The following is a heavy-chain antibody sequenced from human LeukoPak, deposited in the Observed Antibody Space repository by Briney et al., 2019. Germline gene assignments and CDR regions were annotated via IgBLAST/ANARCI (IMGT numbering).Heavy chain of an antibody. J-gene: IGHJ4*02. CDR3: ARAGRDGYNLIDY. CDR1: GFTFSSFS. CDR2: ISGDGTDK. V-gene: IGHV3-30*04. D-gene: IGHD5-24*01. Sequence: GGSLRLSCAASGFTFSSFSMHWVRQAPDKGLGSLAVISGDGTDKYYADSVKGRFTISRDSSNNTLYLQMNSLTGEDTAVYYCARAGRDGYNLIDYWGQGTLVTVSS.